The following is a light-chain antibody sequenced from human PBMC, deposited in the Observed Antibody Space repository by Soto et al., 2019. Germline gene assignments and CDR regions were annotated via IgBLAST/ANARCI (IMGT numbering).Light chain of an antibody. J-gene: IGKJ1*01. CDR3: QQYGSSSWS. CDR1: QSVSSSY. Sequence: EIVLTQSPGSLSLSPGERATLSCRASQSVSSSYLAWYQQRPGQAPRLLIYGASSRATGIPDRFSGSGSGTDFTLTISRLEPEDCAVYYCQQYGSSSWSVGQGPKVEI. CDR2: GAS. V-gene: IGKV3-20*01.